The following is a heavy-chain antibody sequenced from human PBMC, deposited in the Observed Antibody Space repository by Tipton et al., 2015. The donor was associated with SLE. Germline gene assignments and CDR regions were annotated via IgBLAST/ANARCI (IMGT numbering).Heavy chain of an antibody. J-gene: IGHJ4*02. V-gene: IGHV4-31*03. CDR1: GVSISTFGYY. Sequence: TLSLTCRVSGVSISTFGYYWSWIRQHPGEGLEWIGFISYSGNTYYNASPQSRVTISRDTSKNEFYLKLSSVIAADTAMYYCTRGDFWGQGTLAVVSS. CDR3: TRGDF. CDR2: ISYSGNT.